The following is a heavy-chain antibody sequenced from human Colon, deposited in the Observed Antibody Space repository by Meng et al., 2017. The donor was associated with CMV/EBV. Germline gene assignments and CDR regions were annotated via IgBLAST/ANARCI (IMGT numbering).Heavy chain of an antibody. V-gene: IGHV3-23*01. Sequence: GSFSLSFVGSGFTFSSYALSWVRQAPGKGLEWVSTVSGSSITTYYADSVKGRFTISRDNYNDILSLEMNSLRAEDTALYYCVKDHKDWGHGTLVTVSS. CDR2: VSGSSITT. J-gene: IGHJ4*01. CDR1: GFTFSSYA. CDR3: VKDHKD.